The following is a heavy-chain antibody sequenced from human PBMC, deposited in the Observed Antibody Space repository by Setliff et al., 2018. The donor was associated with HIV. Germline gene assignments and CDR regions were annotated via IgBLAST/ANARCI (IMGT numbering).Heavy chain of an antibody. CDR3: ARASRWGSIPFDY. Sequence: SETLSLTCTVSGGSISTGGYYWSWIRQHPGKGLEWIGYIYNSGGTYYNPSLKSRITMLIDTSKNQFSSKLNSVTAADTAVYFCARASRWGSIPFDYWGQGTLVTVSS. V-gene: IGHV4-31*03. CDR1: GGSISTGGYY. D-gene: IGHD2-21*01. CDR2: IYNSGGT. J-gene: IGHJ4*02.